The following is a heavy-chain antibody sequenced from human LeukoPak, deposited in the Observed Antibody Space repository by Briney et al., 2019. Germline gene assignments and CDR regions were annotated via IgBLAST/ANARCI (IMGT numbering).Heavy chain of an antibody. Sequence: SETLSLTCTVSGGSMSSYYWSWIRQPPGKGLEWIGYIHYSGSTNYNPSLKSRVTISVDTSKNQFSLKLSSVTAADTAVYYCASMVVAAQYYFDYWGQGTLVTVSS. D-gene: IGHD2-15*01. CDR3: ASMVVAAQYYFDY. CDR2: IHYSGST. CDR1: GGSMSSYY. J-gene: IGHJ4*02. V-gene: IGHV4-59*08.